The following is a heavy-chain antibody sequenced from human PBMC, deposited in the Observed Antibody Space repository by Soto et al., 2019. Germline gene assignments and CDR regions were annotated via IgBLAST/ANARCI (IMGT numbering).Heavy chain of an antibody. CDR1: GFTFSSYA. CDR2: ISGSGGST. J-gene: IGHJ6*03. V-gene: IGHV3-23*01. CDR3: AKFLNTPYYYYYYMDV. D-gene: IGHD5-18*01. Sequence: GGSLRLSCAASGFTFSSYAMSWVRQAPGKGLEWVSAISGSGGSTYYADSVKGRFTISRDNSKNTLYLQMNSLRAEDTAVYYCAKFLNTPYYYYYYMDVWGKGTTVTVSS.